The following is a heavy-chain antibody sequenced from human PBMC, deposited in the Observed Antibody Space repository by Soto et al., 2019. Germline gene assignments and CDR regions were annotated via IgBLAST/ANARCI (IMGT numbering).Heavy chain of an antibody. CDR3: AREDMSGTYYFDY. Sequence: SETLSLTCTVSGAPVSSETHFWTWIRQPPGKGLEWIGYMYYSGITNSNPALKSRVTLSVDRSRNQFSLSLNSVNAADTAVYYCAREDMSGTYYFDYWGRGTQVTVSS. V-gene: IGHV4-61*01. CDR1: GAPVSSETHF. D-gene: IGHD1-26*01. J-gene: IGHJ4*02. CDR2: MYYSGIT.